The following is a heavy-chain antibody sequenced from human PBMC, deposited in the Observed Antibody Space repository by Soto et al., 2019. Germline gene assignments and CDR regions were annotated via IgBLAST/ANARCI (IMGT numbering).Heavy chain of an antibody. CDR1: GGAFRGYY. V-gene: IGHV4-34*01. Sequence: QVQLQQWGAGLLKPSETLSLTCAVYGGAFRGYYWTWIRQPPGTGLEWIGEINHSGSTNYNPSPKSRVAPPVDTSKHYFSLKLTSVTAADTAVYYWARDKITGLVEYWGQGTLVTVSS. D-gene: IGHD2-8*02. J-gene: IGHJ4*02. CDR3: ARDKITGLVEY. CDR2: INHSGST.